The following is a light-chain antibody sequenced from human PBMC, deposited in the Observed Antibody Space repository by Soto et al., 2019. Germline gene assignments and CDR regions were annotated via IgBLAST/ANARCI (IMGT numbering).Light chain of an antibody. J-gene: IGLJ1*01. CDR2: EAS. V-gene: IGLV2-8*01. Sequence: QSVLTQPPSASGSPGQSVTISCTGTSSDVGGYNYVSWYQKHPGKANKLMIYEASKRPSGVPERFSGSKSGKTASLTVSGLQAEDEADYYCSSYAGSNNLLYVFGTGTKVTVL. CDR3: SSYAGSNNLLYV. CDR1: SSDVGGYNY.